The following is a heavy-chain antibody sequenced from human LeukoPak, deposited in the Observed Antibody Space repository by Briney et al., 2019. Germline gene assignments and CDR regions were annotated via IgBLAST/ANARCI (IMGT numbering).Heavy chain of an antibody. V-gene: IGHV4-59*12. CDR2: IYDSGST. J-gene: IGHJ3*02. Sequence: PSETLSLTCTVSGGSISSYYWSWIRQPPGKGLEWIGYIYDSGSTNYNPSLKSRVTISVDTSKNQFSLTLSSVTAADTAVYYCARDDSSRFGDYGAFDIWGQGTMVTVSS. CDR3: ARDDSSRFGDYGAFDI. CDR1: GGSISSYY. D-gene: IGHD3-22*01.